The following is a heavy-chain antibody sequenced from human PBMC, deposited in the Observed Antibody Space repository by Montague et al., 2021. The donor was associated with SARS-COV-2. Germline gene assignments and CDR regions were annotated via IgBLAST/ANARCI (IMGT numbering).Heavy chain of an antibody. CDR2: IYYSGSS. CDR1: GDSVSSTTYY. Sequence: SETLSLTCTVSGDSVSSTTYYWAWIRQPPGKGLEYIGTIYYSGSSYYNPSLKSRVAMSVDTPKNQFSLKLDSVTAADTAVYYCVRVGGGRAVYYWGQGILVTVSS. CDR3: VRVGGGRAVYY. V-gene: IGHV4-39*07. D-gene: IGHD3-16*01. J-gene: IGHJ4*02.